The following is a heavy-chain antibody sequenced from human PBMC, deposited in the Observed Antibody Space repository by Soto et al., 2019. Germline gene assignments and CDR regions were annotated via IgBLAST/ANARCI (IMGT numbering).Heavy chain of an antibody. D-gene: IGHD3-3*01. CDR3: ARAHSLTIFGVVTKGVGWFDP. CDR2: IYHSGST. J-gene: IGHJ5*02. V-gene: IGHV4-30-2*01. Sequence: SETLSLTCAVSGVSISSGGYSWSLIRQPPGKGLEWIGYIYHSGSTYYNPSLKSRVTISVDRSKNQFSLKLSSVTAADTAVYYCARAHSLTIFGVVTKGVGWFDPWGQGTLVTVS. CDR1: GVSISSGGYS.